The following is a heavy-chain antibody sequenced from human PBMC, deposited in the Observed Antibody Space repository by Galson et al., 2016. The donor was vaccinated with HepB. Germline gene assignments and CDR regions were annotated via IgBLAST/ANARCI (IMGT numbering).Heavy chain of an antibody. CDR2: IYYSGST. D-gene: IGHD5-18*01. CDR1: GGSISSSSYY. CDR3: ARRFRYTYGPPYGMDV. V-gene: IGHV4-39*01. Sequence: SETLSLTCTVSGGSISSSSYYWGWIRQPPGKGLEWIGSIYYSGSTYYNPSLQSQVTISVDTSKNQFSLKMSSVTAADTAVNYCARRFRYTYGPPYGMDVWGQGTTVTVSS. J-gene: IGHJ6*02.